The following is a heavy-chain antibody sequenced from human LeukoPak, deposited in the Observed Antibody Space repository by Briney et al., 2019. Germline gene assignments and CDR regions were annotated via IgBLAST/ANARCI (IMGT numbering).Heavy chain of an antibody. V-gene: IGHV4-59*01. CDR2: IYYSGST. D-gene: IGHD3-10*01. Sequence: SETLSLTGTVSGGSISGYYWSWIRQPPGKGPEGIGYIYYSGSTNYNPSLKSRVTISVDTSKNQFSLKLSSVTAADTAVYYCARSPYGQPLDYWGQGTLVTVSS. CDR3: ARSPYGQPLDY. J-gene: IGHJ4*02. CDR1: GGSISGYY.